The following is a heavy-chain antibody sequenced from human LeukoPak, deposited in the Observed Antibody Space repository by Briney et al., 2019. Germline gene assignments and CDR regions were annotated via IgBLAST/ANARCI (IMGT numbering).Heavy chain of an antibody. V-gene: IGHV3-74*01. CDR1: GFTFSSYR. CDR2: INSDGSST. Sequence: GGSLRLSCAASGFTFSSYRMHWVRQAPGKGLVWVSRINSDGSSTSYADSVKGRFTISRDNAKNTLYLQMNSLRAEDTAVYYCAREGIVVEAFDIWGQGTMVTVSS. CDR3: AREGIVVEAFDI. J-gene: IGHJ3*02. D-gene: IGHD3-22*01.